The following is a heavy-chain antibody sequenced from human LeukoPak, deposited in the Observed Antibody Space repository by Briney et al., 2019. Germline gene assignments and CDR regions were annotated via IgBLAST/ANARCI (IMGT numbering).Heavy chain of an antibody. CDR2: IIPILGIA. J-gene: IGHJ4*02. CDR1: GGTFSSYT. CDR3: ASSRMIQLWHHIDY. V-gene: IGHV1-69*02. Sequence: SVKVSCKASGGTFSSYTISWVRQAPGQGLEWMGRIIPILGIANYAQKFQGRVTITADKSTSTAYMELSSLRSEDTAVYYCASSRMIQLWHHIDYWGQGTLATVSS. D-gene: IGHD5-18*01.